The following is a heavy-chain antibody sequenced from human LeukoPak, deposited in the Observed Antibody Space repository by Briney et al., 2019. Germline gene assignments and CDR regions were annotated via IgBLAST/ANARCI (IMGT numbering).Heavy chain of an antibody. Sequence: GGSLRLSCAASGFTFSSYSMNWVRQAPGKGLEWVSSISSSSSYIYYADSVKGRFTISRDNAKNTLYLQMNSLRAEDTAVYYCARDDRSIAAAGTGFGNYWGQGTLVTVSS. V-gene: IGHV3-21*01. CDR3: ARDDRSIAAAGTGFGNY. J-gene: IGHJ4*02. D-gene: IGHD6-13*01. CDR2: ISSSSSYI. CDR1: GFTFSSYS.